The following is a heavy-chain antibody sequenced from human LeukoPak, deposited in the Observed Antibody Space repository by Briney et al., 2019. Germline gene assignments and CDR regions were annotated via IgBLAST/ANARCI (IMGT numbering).Heavy chain of an antibody. CDR1: GGSISSHY. D-gene: IGHD2-2*01. CDR3: VGSIYCPRTSGWLGY. CDR2: IYHSGTT. J-gene: IGHJ4*02. Sequence: SETLSLTCTVSGGSISSHYWSWTRQPPGKGREWIAEIYHSGTTTYNPSLESRVTISMDRSSNQFSLQLSSVTAADTAMYYCVGSIYCPRTSGWLGYWGQGTLVTVSS. V-gene: IGHV4-59*11.